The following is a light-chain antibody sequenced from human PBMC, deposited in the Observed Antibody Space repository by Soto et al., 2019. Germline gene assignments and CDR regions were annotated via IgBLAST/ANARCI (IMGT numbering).Light chain of an antibody. CDR1: QTFXSR. J-gene: IGKJ4*01. V-gene: IGKV3-11*01. Sequence: LKHFPSKMCLSPGEGATLSCRASQTFXSRFDWDEHKPGQAPRVLIYXTSNRATGIPAMFSGSGYGTDFTITISCLEPQHVEIYYCQHRRHWRAFGGGTKVDIK. CDR3: QHRRHWRA. CDR2: XTS.